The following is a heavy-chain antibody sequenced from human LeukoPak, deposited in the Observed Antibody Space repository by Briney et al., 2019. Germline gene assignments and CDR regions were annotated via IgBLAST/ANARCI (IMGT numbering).Heavy chain of an antibody. D-gene: IGHD3-3*01. Sequence: SETLSLTCTVSGGSISSSSYYWGWIRQPPGKGLEWIGSIYYSGSTYYNPSLKSRVTISVDTSKNQFSLKLSSVTAADTAVYYCARHRSDFWSGLDNWGQGTLVTVSS. CDR1: GGSISSSSYY. V-gene: IGHV4-39*01. CDR3: ARHRSDFWSGLDN. CDR2: IYYSGST. J-gene: IGHJ4*02.